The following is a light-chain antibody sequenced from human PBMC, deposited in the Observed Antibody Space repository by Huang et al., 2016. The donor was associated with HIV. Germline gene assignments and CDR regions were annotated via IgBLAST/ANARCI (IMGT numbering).Light chain of an antibody. J-gene: IGKJ5*01. CDR2: GAS. CDR1: QSVSDS. V-gene: IGKV3-15*01. CDR3: QQDKHLPIT. Sequence: VMAQSPITLSVSPGASVTLFCRAGQSVSDSLAWYQQKPGQPPRLLIYGASVRSTDIPARFRGSGSGTEFSLSITNVQSEDFAIDHCQQDKHLPITFGQGTRLDIK.